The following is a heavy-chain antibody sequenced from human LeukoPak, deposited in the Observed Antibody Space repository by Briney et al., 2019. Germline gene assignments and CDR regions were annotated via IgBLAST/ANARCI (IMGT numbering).Heavy chain of an antibody. CDR3: ARAWGGSGSYIYDY. Sequence: SETLSLTCTVSGGSISSSSYYWGWIRQPPGKGLEWIGSIYYSGSTYYNPFLKSRVTISVDTSKNQFSLKLSSVTAARTAVYYCARAWGGSGSYIYDYWGQGTLVTVSS. CDR2: IYYSGST. D-gene: IGHD1-26*01. J-gene: IGHJ4*02. CDR1: GGSISSSSYY. V-gene: IGHV4-39*01.